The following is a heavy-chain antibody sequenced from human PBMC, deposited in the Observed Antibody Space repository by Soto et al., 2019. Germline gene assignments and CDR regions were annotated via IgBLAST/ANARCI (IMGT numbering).Heavy chain of an antibody. J-gene: IGHJ6*02. Sequence: PGGSLRLSCAASGFNFRSYGMHWVRQAPGKGLEWLAVISNDGSNKYLADSVKGRLALSRDNSRNTLYLQINSLRVEDTAVYYCGKDTLDCSGGDCPLYYYYGMDVWGQGTTVTVSS. CDR3: GKDTLDCSGGDCPLYYYYGMDV. D-gene: IGHD2-15*01. CDR2: ISNDGSNK. V-gene: IGHV3-30*18. CDR1: GFNFRSYG.